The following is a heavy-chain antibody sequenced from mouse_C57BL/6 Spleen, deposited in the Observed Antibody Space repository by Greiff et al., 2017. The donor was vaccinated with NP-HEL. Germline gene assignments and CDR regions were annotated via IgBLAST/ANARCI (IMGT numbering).Heavy chain of an antibody. D-gene: IGHD2-3*01. J-gene: IGHJ3*01. V-gene: IGHV5-12*01. CDR1: GFTFSDYY. CDR2: ISNGGGST. CDR3: ARQLAHDGYFLFAY. Sequence: EVMLVESGGGLVQPGGSLKLSCAASGFTFSDYYMYWVRQTPEKRLEWVAYISNGGGSTYYPDTVKGRFTISRDNAKNTLYLQMSRLKSEDTAMYYWARQLAHDGYFLFAYWGQGTLVTVSA.